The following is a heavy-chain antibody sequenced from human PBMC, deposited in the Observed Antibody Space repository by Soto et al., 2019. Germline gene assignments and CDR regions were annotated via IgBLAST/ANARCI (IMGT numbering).Heavy chain of an antibody. CDR1: GFTFSSYS. V-gene: IGHV3-21*01. J-gene: IGHJ5*02. D-gene: IGHD2-2*01. CDR2: ISSSSSYI. Sequence: GGSLRLSCAASGFTFSSYSMNWVRQAPGKGLEWVSSISSSSSYIYYADSVKGRFTISRDNAKNSLCLQMNSLRAEDTAVYYCARAPLPPYCSSTSCSPTNWFDPWGQGTLVTVSS. CDR3: ARAPLPPYCSSTSCSPTNWFDP.